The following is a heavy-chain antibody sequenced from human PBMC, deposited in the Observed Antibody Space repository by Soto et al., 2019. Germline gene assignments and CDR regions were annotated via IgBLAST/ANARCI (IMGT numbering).Heavy chain of an antibody. Sequence: PGGSLRLSCAASGFYVSNYYMSWFRQAPGKGPEWVSQISGTGGTTYYADSVKGRFTISRDNSKNMLFLQMNSLRVEDTAVYYCAKDRVWNFYFDYWGQGTLVTVSS. CDR1: GFYVSNYY. J-gene: IGHJ4*02. CDR3: AKDRVWNFYFDY. CDR2: ISGTGGTT. V-gene: IGHV3-23*01. D-gene: IGHD1-7*01.